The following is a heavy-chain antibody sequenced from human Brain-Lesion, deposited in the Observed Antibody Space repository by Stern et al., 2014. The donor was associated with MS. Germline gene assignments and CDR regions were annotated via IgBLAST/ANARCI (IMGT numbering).Heavy chain of an antibody. V-gene: IGHV4-61*02. J-gene: IGHJ3*02. Sequence: QMQLVQSGPGLVKPSQTLSLTCTVSGASISSGTYFWTWIRQPAGKGLEWIGRISTSGSTTYNPSLKSRLTISLDTTKKELSLNLSLVTAADTAVYYCARAYYYDTSGDSDAFNIWGQGTQVTVSS. D-gene: IGHD3-22*01. CDR2: ISTSGST. CDR1: GASISSGTYF. CDR3: ARAYYYDTSGDSDAFNI.